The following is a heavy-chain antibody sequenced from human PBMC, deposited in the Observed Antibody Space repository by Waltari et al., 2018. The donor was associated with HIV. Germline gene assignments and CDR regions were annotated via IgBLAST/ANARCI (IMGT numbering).Heavy chain of an antibody. Sequence: EVQLVESGGGLVQPGGSLRLSCAASGFTFSSYAMSWVRQAPGKGREWGSGISGSGGSTYYADSVKGRFTISRDNSKNTLYLQMNSLRAEDTAVYYCAKAPLYYWYFDLWGRGTLVTVSS. V-gene: IGHV3-23*04. J-gene: IGHJ2*01. D-gene: IGHD2-2*02. CDR3: AKAPLYYWYFDL. CDR1: GFTFSSYA. CDR2: ISGSGGST.